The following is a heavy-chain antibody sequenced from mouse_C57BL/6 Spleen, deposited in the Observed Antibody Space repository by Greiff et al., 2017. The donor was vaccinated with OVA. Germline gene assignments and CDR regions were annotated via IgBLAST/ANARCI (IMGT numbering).Heavy chain of an antibody. J-gene: IGHJ4*01. CDR3: TRPLITTGAMDY. CDR2: IRNKANNHAT. V-gene: IGHV6-6*01. CDR1: GFTFSDAW. Sequence: EVKLEESGGGLVQPGGSMKLSCAASGFTFSDAWMDWVRQSPEKGLEWVAEIRNKANNHATYYAESVKGRFTISRDDSKSSVYLQMNSLRAEDTGIYYCTRPLITTGAMDYWGQGTSVTVSS. D-gene: IGHD1-2*01.